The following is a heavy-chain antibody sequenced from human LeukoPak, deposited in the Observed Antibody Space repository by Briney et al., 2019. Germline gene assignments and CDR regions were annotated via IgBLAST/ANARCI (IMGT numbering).Heavy chain of an antibody. CDR2: MFPDGRT. CDR3: ARTHPVYGDSDY. D-gene: IGHD4-17*01. CDR1: GVSVNDNY. Sequence: PGGSLRLSCAVSGVSVNDNYMSWVRQAPGKGLQWVSVMFPDGRTYYADSVKGRFTISRDLARNTLLLQMHSLRADDTAVHYCARTHPVYGDSDYWGQGTLVTVSS. V-gene: IGHV3-53*01. J-gene: IGHJ4*02.